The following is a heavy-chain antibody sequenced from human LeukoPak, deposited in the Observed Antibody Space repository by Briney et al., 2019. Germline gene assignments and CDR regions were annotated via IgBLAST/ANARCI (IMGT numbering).Heavy chain of an antibody. Sequence: PSETLSLTSTVSGGSISSSSYYWGWIRQPPGKGLEWIGSIYHSGSTSYNPSLKSRVTISVDTSKNQFSLKLSSVTAADTAVYYCASATQYYFAYWGQGSLVTVSS. J-gene: IGHJ4*02. V-gene: IGHV4-39*01. CDR1: GGSISSSSYY. CDR3: ASATQYYFAY. CDR2: IYHSGST.